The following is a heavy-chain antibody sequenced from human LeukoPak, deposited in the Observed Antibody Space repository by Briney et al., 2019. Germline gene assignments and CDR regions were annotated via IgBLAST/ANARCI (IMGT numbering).Heavy chain of an antibody. CDR1: GYTFTGYY. CDR3: ARGAYYYDSSAHHDY. V-gene: IGHV1-2*02. D-gene: IGHD3-22*01. J-gene: IGHJ4*02. Sequence: GASVKVSCKASGYTFTGYYMHWVRQAPGQGLEWMGWINPNSGGTNYAQKFQGRVTTTRDTSISTAYMELSRLRSDDTAVYYCARGAYYYDSSAHHDYWGQGTLVTVSS. CDR2: INPNSGGT.